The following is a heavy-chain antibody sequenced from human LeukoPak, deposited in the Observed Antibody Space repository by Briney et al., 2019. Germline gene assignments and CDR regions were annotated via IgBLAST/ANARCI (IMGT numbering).Heavy chain of an antibody. CDR3: ARDGLRYCSSTSCPAHNWFDP. D-gene: IGHD2-2*01. Sequence: SETLSLTCTVSVGSIISYYWSWIRQPPGRGLEGIGYIYYSGTTNYNASLKSRVTMSVDTYKNQFSLKLSSVTAADTAVYYCARDGLRYCSSTSCPAHNWFDPWGQGTLVTVSS. CDR1: VGSIISYY. CDR2: IYYSGTT. V-gene: IGHV4-59*12. J-gene: IGHJ5*02.